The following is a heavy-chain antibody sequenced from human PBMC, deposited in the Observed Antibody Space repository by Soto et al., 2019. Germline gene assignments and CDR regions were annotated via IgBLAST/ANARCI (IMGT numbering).Heavy chain of an antibody. CDR2: ISGSGGST. CDR3: AKDIVVVVAATYYFDY. CDR1: GFTFSSYA. J-gene: IGHJ4*02. V-gene: IGHV3-23*01. Sequence: EVQLLESGGGLVQPGGSLRLSCAASGFTFSSYAMSWVRQAPGKGLEWVSAISGSGGSTYYADSVKGRFTISRDNSKNTLYLQMNSRRAEDTAVYYCAKDIVVVVAATYYFDYWGQGTLVTVSS. D-gene: IGHD2-15*01.